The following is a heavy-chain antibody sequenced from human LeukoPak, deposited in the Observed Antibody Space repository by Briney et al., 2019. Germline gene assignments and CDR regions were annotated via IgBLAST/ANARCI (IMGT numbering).Heavy chain of an antibody. CDR2: IHPEGDEK. V-gene: IGHV3-7*04. CDR3: ARGDAFSGDH. J-gene: IGHJ4*02. CDR1: GFTFGNFW. Sequence: PGGSLRLSCEASGFTFGNFWMSWVRHSPGRGLEWVANIHPEGDEKYHVESVMGRFTISRDNAESSLFLQMNGLRAEDTAVYYCARGDAFSGDHWGQGTLVTVSS.